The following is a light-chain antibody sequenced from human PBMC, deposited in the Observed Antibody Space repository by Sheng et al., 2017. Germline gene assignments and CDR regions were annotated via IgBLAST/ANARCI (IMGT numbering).Light chain of an antibody. V-gene: IGKV4-1*01. CDR1: HTVLYSSNNKNY. J-gene: IGKJ2*02. Sequence: DIVMTQSPDSLAVSLGERATINCRSSHTVLYSSNNKNYLTWYQQKPGQPPKLLIYWASTRESGVPDRFSGSGSGTDFTLTISRLEPEDVAVYYCQQYVTSPKCTFGQGTKLEIK. CDR3: QQYVTSPKCT. CDR2: WAS.